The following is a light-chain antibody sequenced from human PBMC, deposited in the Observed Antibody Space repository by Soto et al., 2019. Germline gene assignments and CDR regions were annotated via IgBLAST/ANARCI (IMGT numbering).Light chain of an antibody. Sequence: DVQMTQSPSTLSASVGDRVTITCRASQSISSWLAWYQQKPGKAPKLLIYAASSLQSGVPSRFSGSGSGTDFTLTISRLEPEDFAVYYCQQYGSSPPLTFGGGTKVDIK. V-gene: IGKV1-5*01. CDR1: QSISSW. CDR2: AAS. CDR3: QQYGSSPPLT. J-gene: IGKJ4*01.